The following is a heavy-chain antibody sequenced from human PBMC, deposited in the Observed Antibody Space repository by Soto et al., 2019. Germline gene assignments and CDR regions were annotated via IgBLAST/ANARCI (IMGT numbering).Heavy chain of an antibody. V-gene: IGHV4-31*03. Sequence: SETLSLTCTVSGGSISSGGYYWSWIRQHPGKGLEWIGYIYYSGSTYYNPSLKSRVTISVDTSKNQFSLKLSSVTAADTAVYYCAREEEVRGVKGGHAFDIWGQGTMVTVSS. CDR2: IYYSGST. J-gene: IGHJ3*02. D-gene: IGHD3-10*01. CDR1: GGSISSGGYY. CDR3: AREEEVRGVKGGHAFDI.